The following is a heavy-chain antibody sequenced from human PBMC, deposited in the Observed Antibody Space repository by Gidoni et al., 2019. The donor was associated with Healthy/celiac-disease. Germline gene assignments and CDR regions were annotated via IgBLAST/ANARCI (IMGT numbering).Heavy chain of an antibody. J-gene: IGHJ6*02. D-gene: IGHD5-18*01. CDR1: GYTFTSYA. V-gene: IGHV1-3*01. CDR3: ARVPDIQLWLHLGMDV. CDR2: INAGNGNT. Sequence: QVQLVQSGAEVKKPGASVKVSCKASGYTFTSYAMHWVRQAPGQRLEWMGWINAGNGNTKYSQKFQGRVTITRDTSASTAYMELSSLRSEDTAVYYCARVPDIQLWLHLGMDVWGQGTTVTVSS.